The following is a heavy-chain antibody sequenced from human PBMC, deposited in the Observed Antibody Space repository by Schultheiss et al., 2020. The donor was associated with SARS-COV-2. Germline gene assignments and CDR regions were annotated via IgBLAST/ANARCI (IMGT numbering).Heavy chain of an antibody. J-gene: IGHJ3*02. CDR1: GFTFSSYW. D-gene: IGHD3-22*01. CDR3: AREGRAYYDSSGYYFDAFDI. Sequence: GGSLRLSCAASGFTFSSYWMSWVRQAPGKGLEWVANIKQDGSEKYYVDSVKGRFTISRDNAKNSLYLQMNSLRAEDTAVYYCAREGRAYYDSSGYYFDAFDIWGQGTMVTVSS. CDR2: IKQDGSEK. V-gene: IGHV3-7*03.